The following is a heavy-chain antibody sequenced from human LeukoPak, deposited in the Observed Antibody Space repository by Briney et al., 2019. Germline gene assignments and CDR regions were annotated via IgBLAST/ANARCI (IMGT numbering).Heavy chain of an antibody. CDR3: ARRPDYAPLFDF. CDR2: IYPRDSDS. Sequence: GASLKISCKGSGYRFTSYWIGWVRQMPGKGLEWMGIIYPRDSDSRYSPSFQGQVTFSADKSIDTAYLEWSSLKASDTAIYYCARRPDYAPLFDFWGQGTLVTVSS. V-gene: IGHV5-51*01. CDR1: GYRFTSYW. J-gene: IGHJ4*02. D-gene: IGHD4-17*01.